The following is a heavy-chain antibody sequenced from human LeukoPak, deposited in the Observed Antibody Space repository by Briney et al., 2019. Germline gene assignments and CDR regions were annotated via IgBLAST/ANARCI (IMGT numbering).Heavy chain of an antibody. CDR3: ASSHGGYALDYYYYGMDV. CDR1: GGSFSGYY. CDR2: INHSGST. J-gene: IGHJ6*02. Sequence: SETLSLTCAVYGGSFSGYYWSWIRQPPGKGLEWIGEINHSGSTNYNPSLKSRVTISVDTSRNQFSLKLSSVTAADTAVYYCASSHGGYALDYYYYGMDVWGQGTTVTVSS. D-gene: IGHD5-12*01. V-gene: IGHV4-34*01.